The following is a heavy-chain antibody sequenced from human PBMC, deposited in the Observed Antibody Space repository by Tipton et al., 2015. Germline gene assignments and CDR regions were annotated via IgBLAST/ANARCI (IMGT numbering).Heavy chain of an antibody. CDR1: GFTFSSYA. J-gene: IGHJ4*02. V-gene: IGHV3-23*01. CDR2: ISGGGDRT. Sequence: SLRLSCAASGFTFSSYAMSWVRQAPGKGLEWVSAISGGGDRTFYADSVKGRFTISRDNSKNTLFLQMNSLRAEDAAIYYCAKHGPPLRFLEWLPHYFDYWGQGTLVTVSS. CDR3: AKHGPPLRFLEWLPHYFDY. D-gene: IGHD3-3*01.